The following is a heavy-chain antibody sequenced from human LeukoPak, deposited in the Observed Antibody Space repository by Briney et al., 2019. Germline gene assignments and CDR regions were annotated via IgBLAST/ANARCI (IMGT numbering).Heavy chain of an antibody. CDR3: AAAGGGWTVGY. CDR2: IYYSGST. V-gene: IGHV4-61*01. J-gene: IGHJ4*02. CDR1: GGSVSSGSYY. Sequence: SETLSLTCTVSGGSVSSGSYYWSWIRQPPGKGLEWIGYIYYSGSTNYNPSLKSRVTISVDTSKNQFSLKLSSVTAADTAVYYCAAAGGGWTVGYWGQGTLVTVSS. D-gene: IGHD6-19*01.